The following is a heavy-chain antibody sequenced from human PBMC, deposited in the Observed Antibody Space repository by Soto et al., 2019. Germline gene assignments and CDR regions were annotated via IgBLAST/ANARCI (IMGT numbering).Heavy chain of an antibody. V-gene: IGHV4-39*01. D-gene: IGHD3-9*01. Sequence: QLQLRESGPGLVKPSETLSLTCSVSGASITSSGYFWGWVRQPPGKGLEWIGKSYYNGSTYYNPSLKSRVTMSVDTSQNQFSLNLSSVTAADTAVYFCARHVMTGPYNYYCSGLDVWGQGTTVTISS. CDR2: SYYNGST. CDR1: GASITSSGYF. J-gene: IGHJ6*02. CDR3: ARHVMTGPYNYYCSGLDV.